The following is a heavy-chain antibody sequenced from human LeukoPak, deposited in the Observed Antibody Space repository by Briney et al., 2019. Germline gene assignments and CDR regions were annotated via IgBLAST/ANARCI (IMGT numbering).Heavy chain of an antibody. J-gene: IGHJ3*02. CDR2: IKQDGSEK. Sequence: GGSLRLSCAASGFTLSSYWMSWVRQAPGKGLEWVANIKQDGSEKYYVDSVKGRFTISRDNAKNSLYLQMNSLRAEDTAVYYCAREGDDAFDIWGQGTMVTVSS. D-gene: IGHD2-21*01. V-gene: IGHV3-7*01. CDR3: AREGDDAFDI. CDR1: GFTLSSYW.